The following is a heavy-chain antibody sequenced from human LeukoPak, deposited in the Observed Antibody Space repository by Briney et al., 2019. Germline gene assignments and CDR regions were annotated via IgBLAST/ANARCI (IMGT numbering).Heavy chain of an antibody. Sequence: ASVNVSCKASGYTFTSYGISWVRQAPGQGLEWMGWISAYNGNTSYAQTLQGRVGMATDTSTGTAYMELRSLRSDDTAVYYCARAYSSSWYGFDYWGQGTLVTVSS. CDR2: ISAYNGNT. J-gene: IGHJ4*02. CDR3: ARAYSSSWYGFDY. CDR1: GYTFTSYG. V-gene: IGHV1-18*01. D-gene: IGHD6-13*01.